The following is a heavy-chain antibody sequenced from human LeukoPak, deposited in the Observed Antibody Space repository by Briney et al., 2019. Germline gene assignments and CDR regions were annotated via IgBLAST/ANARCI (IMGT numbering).Heavy chain of an antibody. V-gene: IGHV3-23*01. J-gene: IGHJ3*02. CDR1: GFTFSNYA. Sequence: GGSLRLSCAASGFTFSNYAMNWVRQAPGKGLEWVSAISGSDSSTYYADSVKGRFTISRDNSKNALYLQMNSLRAEDTAVYYCARGSGSSTIFGWVAFDIWGQGTMVTVSS. CDR3: ARGSGSSTIFGWVAFDI. D-gene: IGHD3-3*01. CDR2: ISGSDSST.